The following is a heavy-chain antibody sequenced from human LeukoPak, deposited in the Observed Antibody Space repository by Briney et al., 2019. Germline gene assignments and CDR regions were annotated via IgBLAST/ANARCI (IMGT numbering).Heavy chain of an antibody. V-gene: IGHV1-3*01. D-gene: IGHD2-15*01. CDR1: GYTFTSYA. J-gene: IGHJ4*02. CDR3: ARNPPPTRSGGSCYDY. CDR2: INAGNGNT. Sequence: ASVKVSCKASGYTFTSYAMHWVRQAPGQRLEWMGWINAGNGNTKYSQKFQGRVTITADKSTSTAYMELSSLRSEDTAVYYCARNPPPTRSGGSCYDYWGQGTLVTVSS.